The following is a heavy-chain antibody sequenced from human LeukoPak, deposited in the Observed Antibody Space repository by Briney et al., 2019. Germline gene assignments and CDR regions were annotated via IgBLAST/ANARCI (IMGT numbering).Heavy chain of an antibody. J-gene: IGHJ4*02. CDR1: GFTFSTYA. CDR2: ISGSGAST. Sequence: GGSLRLSCVVSGFTFSTYAMSWVRQAPGKGLEWVSAISGSGASTYYTDSVKGRFTISRDNSKNTLYLQMNTLRAEDTAVYYCAKEQIAAAFDYWGQGALVTVSS. CDR3: AKEQIAAAFDY. V-gene: IGHV3-23*01. D-gene: IGHD6-13*01.